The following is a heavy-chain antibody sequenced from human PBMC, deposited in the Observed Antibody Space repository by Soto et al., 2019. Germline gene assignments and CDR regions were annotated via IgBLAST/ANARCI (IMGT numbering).Heavy chain of an antibody. J-gene: IGHJ3*02. V-gene: IGHV3-21*01. CDR2: ISGSSSYI. Sequence: PGGSLRLSCAASGFTFSRYSMNWVRQAPGKGLEWVSSISGSSSYIYYADSVKGRFTISRDNAKNSLYLQMNSLRAEDTAVYYGARDARDDSRTLLSDAFDIWGQGTMVTVSS. D-gene: IGHD3-22*01. CDR1: GFTFSRYS. CDR3: ARDARDDSRTLLSDAFDI.